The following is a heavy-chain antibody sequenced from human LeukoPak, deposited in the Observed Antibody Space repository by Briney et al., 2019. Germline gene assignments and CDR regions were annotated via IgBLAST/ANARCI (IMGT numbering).Heavy chain of an antibody. CDR2: ISADGGIT. CDR1: EFSFSTYA. CDR3: ARDSPHYYGMDV. Sequence: PGGSLRLSCVVSEFSFSTYAVSWVRQAPGKGLEWVSAISADGGITYYADSVRGRFTISRDNSKNTLYLQMNSLRAEDTAVYYCARDSPHYYGMDVWGQGTTVTVSS. V-gene: IGHV3-23*01. J-gene: IGHJ6*02.